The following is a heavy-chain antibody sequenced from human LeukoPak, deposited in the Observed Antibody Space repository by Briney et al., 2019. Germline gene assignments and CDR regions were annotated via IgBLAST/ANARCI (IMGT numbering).Heavy chain of an antibody. D-gene: IGHD6-13*01. Sequence: GGSLRLSCAASGFTFSSYSMNWVREAPGKGVEWVSYISSSSSTIYYADSVKGRFTISRDNAKNSLYLQMNSLRAEDTAVYYCATIYSSSWATGVVFDYWGQGTLVTVSS. V-gene: IGHV3-48*01. CDR3: ATIYSSSWATGVVFDY. J-gene: IGHJ4*02. CDR2: ISSSSSTI. CDR1: GFTFSSYS.